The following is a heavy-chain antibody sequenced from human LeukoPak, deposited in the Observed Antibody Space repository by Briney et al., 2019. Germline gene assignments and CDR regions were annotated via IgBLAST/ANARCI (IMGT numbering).Heavy chain of an antibody. Sequence: ASVKVSCKASGYTFTNFDINWVRQATGHGLEWVGWMNPNSGNAGYARKFQGRVTITRDTSINTAYMTLSSLRSDDTAVYYCTRGRPASFDPWGQGTLVTVSS. CDR2: MNPNSGNA. J-gene: IGHJ5*02. D-gene: IGHD2-2*01. CDR3: TRGRPASFDP. V-gene: IGHV1-8*03. CDR1: GYTFTNFD.